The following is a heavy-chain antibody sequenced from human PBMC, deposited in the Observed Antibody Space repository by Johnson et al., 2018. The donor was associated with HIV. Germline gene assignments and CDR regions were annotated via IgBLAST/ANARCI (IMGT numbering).Heavy chain of an antibody. CDR1: GFTFSSYA. J-gene: IGHJ3*02. CDR2: INWNGDNT. Sequence: VQLVESGGGVVQPGRSLRLSCAASGFTFSSYAMHWVRQAPGKGLKWVSGINWNGDNTGYAESVKGRFTISRDNAKNSLYLQMNSLRAEDTALYYCASLINYNFWSGYSVSDAFDIWGQGTMVTVSS. CDR3: ASLINYNFWSGYSVSDAFDI. D-gene: IGHD3-3*01. V-gene: IGHV3-20*04.